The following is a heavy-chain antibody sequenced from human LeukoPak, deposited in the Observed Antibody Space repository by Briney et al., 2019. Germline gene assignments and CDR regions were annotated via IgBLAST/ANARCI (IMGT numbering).Heavy chain of an antibody. CDR3: ARALGYCSSTSCQNYYYYYMDV. CDR2: IKQEGSEK. V-gene: IGHV3-7*01. CDR1: GFTFSNYW. D-gene: IGHD2-2*01. J-gene: IGHJ6*03. Sequence: PGGSLRLSCAASGFTFSNYWMSWVRQAPGKGLQWVANIKQEGSEKYYVDSVKGRFTISRDNAKKSLYLQMNSLRAEDTAVYYCARALGYCSSTSCQNYYYYYMDVWGKGTTVTVSS.